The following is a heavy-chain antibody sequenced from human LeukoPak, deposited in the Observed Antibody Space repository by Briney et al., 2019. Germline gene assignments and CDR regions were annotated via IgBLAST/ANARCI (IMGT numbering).Heavy chain of an antibody. CDR3: AREGWNLYGMDV. J-gene: IGHJ6*02. CDR2: ISYDGSNK. CDR1: GFTFSSYA. V-gene: IGHV3-30*04. D-gene: IGHD1-1*01. Sequence: PGGSLRLSCAASGFTFSSYAMHWVRQAPGKGLEWVAVISYDGSNKYCADSVKGRFTISRDNSKNTLYLQMNSLRAEDTAVYYCAREGWNLYGMDVWGQGTTVTVSS.